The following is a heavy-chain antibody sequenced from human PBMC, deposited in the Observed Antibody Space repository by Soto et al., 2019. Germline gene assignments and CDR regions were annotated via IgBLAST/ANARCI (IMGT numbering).Heavy chain of an antibody. V-gene: IGHV5-51*01. CDR3: VRATGASTNYFDY. D-gene: IGHD7-27*01. CDR1: GYSFTSYW. Sequence: GESLKISCKASGYSFTSYWIVWVRQMPGKGLEXMGXIXPSXSXTXXXXXXQGQVTISVDKSISTAYLQWSSLKASDTAMYYCVRATGASTNYFDYWGQGALVTVSS. CDR2: IXPSXSXT. J-gene: IGHJ4*01.